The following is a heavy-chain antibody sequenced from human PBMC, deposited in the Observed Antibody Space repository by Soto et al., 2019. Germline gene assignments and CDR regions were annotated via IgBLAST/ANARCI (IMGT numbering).Heavy chain of an antibody. CDR2: INPNSGGT. D-gene: IGHD2-15*01. CDR1: GYTFTGYY. CDR3: ARGEKVADPLAPQEFDY. V-gene: IGHV1-2*04. J-gene: IGHJ4*02. Sequence: ASVKVSCKASGYTFTGYYMHRVRQAPGQGLEWMGWINPNSGGTNYAQKFQGWVTMTRDTSISTAYMELSRLRSDDTAVYYCARGEKVADPLAPQEFDYWGQGTLVTVSS.